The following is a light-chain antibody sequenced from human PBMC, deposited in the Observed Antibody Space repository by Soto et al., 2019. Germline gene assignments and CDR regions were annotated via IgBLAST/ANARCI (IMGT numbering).Light chain of an antibody. CDR3: SSYTSGSTVI. Sequence: QSALTQPASVSGSPGQSFTISCTGTRSDVGGYNYVSWYQHHPGKAPKLLIYEVTNRPAEVSNRFSGSKSGITASLTISGLQSEDEADYYCSSYTSGSTVIFGGGTKVTVL. CDR1: RSDVGGYNY. CDR2: EVT. J-gene: IGLJ2*01. V-gene: IGLV2-14*01.